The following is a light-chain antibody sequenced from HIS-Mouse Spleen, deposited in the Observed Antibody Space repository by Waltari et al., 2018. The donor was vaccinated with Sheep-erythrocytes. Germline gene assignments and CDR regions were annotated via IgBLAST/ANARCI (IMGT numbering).Light chain of an antibody. V-gene: IGLV2-11*01. CDR3: CSYAGSYNHV. Sequence: QSALPQPRSVSGSPGQSVTIPCTGTSSAVGGSNYVSWYQQHPGKAPKLMIYDVSKRPSGVPDRFSGSKSGNTASLTISGLQAEDEADYYCCSYAGSYNHVFATGTKVTVL. CDR1: SSAVGGSNY. CDR2: DVS. J-gene: IGLJ1*01.